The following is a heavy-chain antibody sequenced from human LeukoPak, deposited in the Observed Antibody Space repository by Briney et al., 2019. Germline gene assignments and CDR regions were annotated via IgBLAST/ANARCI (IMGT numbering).Heavy chain of an antibody. CDR3: AKLGITMIGGV. J-gene: IGHJ6*04. Sequence: GGSLRLSCAASGFTFSDYEMNWVRQAPGKGLEWVSYISTRGSTIYYADSVKGRFTISRDNAKNSLYLQMNSLRAEDTAVYYCAKLGITMIGGVWGKGTTVTISS. CDR1: GFTFSDYE. D-gene: IGHD3-10*02. CDR2: ISTRGSTI. V-gene: IGHV3-48*03.